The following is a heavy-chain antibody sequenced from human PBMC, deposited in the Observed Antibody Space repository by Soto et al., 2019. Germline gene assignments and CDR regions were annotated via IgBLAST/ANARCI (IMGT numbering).Heavy chain of an antibody. D-gene: IGHD3-10*01. CDR3: ARRTYYYGSGSYLGWFDP. CDR2: IYYSGST. Sequence: TLSLTCTVSGGSISSGDYYWSWICQPPGKGLEWIGYIYYSGSTYYNPSLKSRVTISVDTSKNQFSLKLSSVTAADTAVYYCARRTYYYGSGSYLGWFDPWGQATLVTLSS. CDR1: GGSISSGDYY. J-gene: IGHJ5*02. V-gene: IGHV4-30-4*01.